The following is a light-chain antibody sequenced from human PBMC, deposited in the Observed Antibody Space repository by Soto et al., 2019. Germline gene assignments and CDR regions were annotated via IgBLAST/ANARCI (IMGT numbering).Light chain of an antibody. CDR2: GAS. CDR1: QSVSSSY. V-gene: IGKV3-20*01. CDR3: QQYGSSPPYT. J-gene: IGKJ3*01. Sequence: EIVLTQSPGTLSLSPGERATLSCRASQSVSSSYLACYQQKPGQAPRLLIYGASSRATGIPDRFSGSGSGTDFTLTISRLEPEDFAVYYCQQYGSSPPYTFGPGPKVDIK.